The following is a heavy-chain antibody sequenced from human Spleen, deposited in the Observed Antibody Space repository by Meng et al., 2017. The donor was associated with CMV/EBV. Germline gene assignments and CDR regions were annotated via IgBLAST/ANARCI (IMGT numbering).Heavy chain of an antibody. Sequence: GESLKISCAASGFTFSSYGMHWVRQAPGKGLEWVAVVWYDGSNKYYADSVKGRFTISRDNSKNTLYLQMNSLRAEDTAVYYCARAYSSSSPDYWGQGTLVTVSS. CDR2: VWYDGSNK. J-gene: IGHJ4*02. CDR1: GFTFSSYG. D-gene: IGHD6-6*01. CDR3: ARAYSSSSPDY. V-gene: IGHV3-33*01.